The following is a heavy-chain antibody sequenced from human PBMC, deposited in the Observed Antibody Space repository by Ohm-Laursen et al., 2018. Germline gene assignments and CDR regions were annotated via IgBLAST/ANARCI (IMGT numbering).Heavy chain of an antibody. J-gene: IGHJ4*02. CDR1: GGTFSSYT. D-gene: IGHD5-18*01. V-gene: IGHV1-69*08. CDR3: ARMGLEDTAMVY. CDR2: ILPLLGTA. Sequence: GASVKVSCNASGGTFSSYTFTWVRQAPGQGLEWMGGILPLLGTANYELKFQGRVTITADKSTSTAYMELSSLRSEDTAVYYCARMGLEDTAMVYWGQGTLVTVSS.